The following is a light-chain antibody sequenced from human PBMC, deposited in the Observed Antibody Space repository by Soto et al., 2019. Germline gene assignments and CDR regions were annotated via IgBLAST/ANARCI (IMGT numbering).Light chain of an antibody. J-gene: IGLJ1*01. CDR3: CSNAGSYPFV. CDR2: DVD. V-gene: IGLV2-11*01. CDR1: SSDVGGYNY. Sequence: QSALTQPRSVSGSPGQSVTISCTGTSSDVGGYNYVSWYQHHTGKAPKLMIYDVDKRPSGVPGRFPGSKSGNTASLTISGLQAEDEADYYCCSNAGSYPFVFGTGTRSPS.